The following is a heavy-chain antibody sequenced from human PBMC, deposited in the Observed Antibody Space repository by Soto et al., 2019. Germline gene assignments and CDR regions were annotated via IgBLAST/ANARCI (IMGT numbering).Heavy chain of an antibody. D-gene: IGHD3-16*01. Sequence: GASVKVSCKASGYTFTNYGISWVRQAPGQGLEWMGGINTFNGKTNYAQKFQGRVTMTTDTSTSTAYMDLSSLRSEDTAVYYCARHLGGNHYYYGMDVWGQGTTVTVSS. CDR1: GYTFTNYG. CDR3: ARHLGGNHYYYGMDV. CDR2: INTFNGKT. J-gene: IGHJ6*02. V-gene: IGHV1-18*01.